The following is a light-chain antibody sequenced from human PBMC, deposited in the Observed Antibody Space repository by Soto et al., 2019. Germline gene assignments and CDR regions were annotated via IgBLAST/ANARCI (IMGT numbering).Light chain of an antibody. Sequence: MTQSPASLSVSPGERVTLSCRAGQGVTTNFACYQQKSGQSPRLLIYDVSTRATGVPARFSGTGSETDFTLTISGLQSEDSAVYFCQQYNNWPFSFGQGTRLEIK. CDR3: QQYNNWPFS. CDR1: QGVTTN. CDR2: DVS. V-gene: IGKV3-15*01. J-gene: IGKJ5*01.